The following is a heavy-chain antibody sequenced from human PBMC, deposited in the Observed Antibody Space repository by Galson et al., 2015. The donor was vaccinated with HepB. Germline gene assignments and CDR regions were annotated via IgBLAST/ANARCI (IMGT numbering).Heavy chain of an antibody. J-gene: IGHJ6*02. CDR3: ARDQSNYYYYYGMDV. D-gene: IGHD4-11*01. CDR1: GFTFSSYE. CDR2: ISSSGSTI. V-gene: IGHV3-48*03. Sequence: SLRLSCAASGFTFSSYEMNWVRQAPGKGLEWVSYISSSGSTIYYADSVKGRFTISRDNAKNSLYLQMNSLRAEDTAVYYCARDQSNYYYYYGMDVWGQGTTVTVSS.